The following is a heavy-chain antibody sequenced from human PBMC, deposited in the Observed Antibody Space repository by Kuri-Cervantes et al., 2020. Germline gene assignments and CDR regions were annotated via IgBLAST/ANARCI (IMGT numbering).Heavy chain of an antibody. J-gene: IGHJ4*02. CDR2: IYYSGST. Sequence: SETLSLTCTVSGGSISSYYWGWIRQPPGKGLEWIGSIYYSGSTYYNPSLKSRVTISVDTSKNQLSLKLSSVTAADTALYYCARAGGSGSYYFAGSLGYFDSWGQGTLVTVSS. CDR3: ARAGGSGSYYFAGSLGYFDS. CDR1: GGSISSYY. D-gene: IGHD3-10*01. V-gene: IGHV4-39*07.